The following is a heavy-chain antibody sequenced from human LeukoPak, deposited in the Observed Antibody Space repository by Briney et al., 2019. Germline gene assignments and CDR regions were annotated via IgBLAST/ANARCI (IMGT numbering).Heavy chain of an antibody. CDR3: ANVAAAGKEAAPYYYGMDV. V-gene: IGHV3-30*18. J-gene: IGHJ6*02. Sequence: GGSLRLSCAASGFTFSSYGMHWVRQAPGKGLEWVAVISYDGSNKYYADSVKGRFTISRDNSKNTLYLQMNSLRAEDTAVYYCANVAAAGKEAAPYYYGMDVWGQGTTVTVSS. CDR1: GFTFSSYG. CDR2: ISYDGSNK. D-gene: IGHD6-13*01.